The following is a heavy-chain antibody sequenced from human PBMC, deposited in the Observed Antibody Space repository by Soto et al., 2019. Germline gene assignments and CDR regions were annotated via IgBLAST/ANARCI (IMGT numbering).Heavy chain of an antibody. Sequence: GGSLRLSCAASGGTFRGYNMNWVRQAPGKGLEWVSYISSSSGTIYYADSVKGRFTISRDNAKNSLYLQMNSLRAEDTAVYYCAKPRGYYDSSGYPTPDYWGQGTLVTVSS. CDR3: AKPRGYYDSSGYPTPDY. CDR2: ISSSSGTI. CDR1: GGTFRGYN. J-gene: IGHJ4*02. D-gene: IGHD3-22*01. V-gene: IGHV3-48*01.